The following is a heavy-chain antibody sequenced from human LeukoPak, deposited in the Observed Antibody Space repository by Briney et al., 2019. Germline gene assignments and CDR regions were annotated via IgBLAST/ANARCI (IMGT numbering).Heavy chain of an antibody. Sequence: GGSLRLSCAASGFTFTNYAMSWVRQAPGKGLEWVSAISGSGGTTYYADSVKGRFTISRDNSKNTLYLQMNSLRAEDTAVYYCAKGIRITMIVVVKIFDYWGQGTLVTVSS. V-gene: IGHV3-23*01. J-gene: IGHJ4*02. CDR2: ISGSGGTT. D-gene: IGHD3-22*01. CDR3: AKGIRITMIVVVKIFDY. CDR1: GFTFTNYA.